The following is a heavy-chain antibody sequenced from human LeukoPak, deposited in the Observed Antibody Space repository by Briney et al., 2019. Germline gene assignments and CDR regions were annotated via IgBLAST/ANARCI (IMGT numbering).Heavy chain of an antibody. J-gene: IGHJ3*02. CDR1: GFTFSSYW. V-gene: IGHV3-74*01. Sequence: PGGSLRLSCAASGFTFSSYWMHWVRQAPGKGLVWDSRINTDGSSTSYADSVKGRFTIPRDNAKNTLYLQMNSLRAEDTAVYYCARDPTVTTDAFDIWGQGTMVTVSS. D-gene: IGHD4-17*01. CDR2: INTDGSST. CDR3: ARDPTVTTDAFDI.